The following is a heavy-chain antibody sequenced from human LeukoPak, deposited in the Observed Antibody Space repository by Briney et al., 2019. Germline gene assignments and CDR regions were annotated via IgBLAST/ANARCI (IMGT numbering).Heavy chain of an antibody. D-gene: IGHD5-18*01. V-gene: IGHV3-66*01. J-gene: IGHJ4*02. CDR3: ASGEYNYHSSFDY. CDR1: GFTVSSNS. CDR2: IYSGGST. Sequence: GGSLRLSCAASGFTVSSNSMNWVRQASGKGLEWVSVIYSGGSTYYADSVKGRFTISRDNSKSTLYLQMNSLRAEDTAVYYCASGEYNYHSSFDYWGQGTLVIVSS.